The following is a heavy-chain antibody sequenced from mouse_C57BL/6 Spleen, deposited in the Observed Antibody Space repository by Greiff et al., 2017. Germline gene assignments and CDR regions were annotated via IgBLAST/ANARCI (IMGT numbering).Heavy chain of an antibody. V-gene: IGHV5-16*01. J-gene: IGHJ2*01. D-gene: IGHD1-1*01. Sequence: DVQLVESEGGLVQPGSSMKLSCTASGFTFSDYYMAWVRQVPEKGLEWVANINYDGSSTYYLDSLKSRFLISRDNAKNILYLQMSSLKSEDTATYYCARGGNYYGSFDYWGQGTTLTVSS. CDR2: INYDGSST. CDR3: ARGGNYYGSFDY. CDR1: GFTFSDYY.